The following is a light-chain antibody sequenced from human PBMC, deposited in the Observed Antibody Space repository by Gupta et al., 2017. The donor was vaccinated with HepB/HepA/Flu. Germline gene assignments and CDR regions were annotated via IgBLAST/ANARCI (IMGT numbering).Light chain of an antibody. CDR2: GAA. V-gene: IGKV3-20*01. CDR1: QSVSSSY. CDR3: QQYGSSPPLT. Sequence: GERATLSCRASQSVSSSYLAWYQQKPGQAPRLLIYGAASRATGIPDRFSGSGSGTDFTLTISRLDPEDFAVYYCQQYGSSPPLTFGQGTKVEIK. J-gene: IGKJ1*01.